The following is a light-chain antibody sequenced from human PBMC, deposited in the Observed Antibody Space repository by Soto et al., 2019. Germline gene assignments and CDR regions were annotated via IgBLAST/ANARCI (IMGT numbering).Light chain of an antibody. Sequence: QSVLTQPPSVSGAPGQRVIISCAGSSSNIGAGYDVHWYQHRPGTAPKLLIFGNINRPSGVPDRFSGSKSGTSASLAITGLQAEDEGDYYCQSYDSTLSARYVFGTGTKVTVL. CDR2: GNI. CDR3: QSYDSTLSARYV. V-gene: IGLV1-40*01. CDR1: SSNIGAGYD. J-gene: IGLJ1*01.